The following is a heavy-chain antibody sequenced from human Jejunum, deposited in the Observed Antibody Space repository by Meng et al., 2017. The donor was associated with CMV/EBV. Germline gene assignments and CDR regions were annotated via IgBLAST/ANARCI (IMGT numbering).Heavy chain of an antibody. Sequence: SLKISCAASGFRFRNFDMSWARQAPGKGLEWVATITSSGSRTHYADSVKGRFTISRDNSKNTLYLQINSLRVEDTAIYYCDASDYWGQGTQVTVSS. J-gene: IGHJ4*02. CDR2: ITSSGSRT. CDR1: GFRFRNFD. CDR3: DASDY. D-gene: IGHD6-6*01. V-gene: IGHV3-23*01.